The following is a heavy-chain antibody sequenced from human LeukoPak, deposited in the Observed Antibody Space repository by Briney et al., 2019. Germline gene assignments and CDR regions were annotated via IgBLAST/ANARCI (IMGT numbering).Heavy chain of an antibody. CDR2: IIPIFGTA. J-gene: IGHJ6*02. Sequence: SVKVSCKASGGTFSSYAISWLRQAPGQGLEWMGGIIPIFGTANYAQKFQGRVTITADESTSTAYMELSSLRSEDTAVYYCARGGYQLPTYYYGMDVWGQGTTVTVSS. CDR1: GGTFSSYA. D-gene: IGHD2-2*01. CDR3: ARGGYQLPTYYYGMDV. V-gene: IGHV1-69*13.